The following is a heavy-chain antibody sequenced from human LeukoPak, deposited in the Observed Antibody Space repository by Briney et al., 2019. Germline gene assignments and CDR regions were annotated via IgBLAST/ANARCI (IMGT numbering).Heavy chain of an antibody. CDR1: GASIGSFY. CDR3: ARGVEASGVGFYAFDT. V-gene: IGHV4-4*07. J-gene: IGHJ3*02. D-gene: IGHD6-13*01. Sequence: RASETLSLTCTVSGASIGSFYWVWIRQPAGKGLEWIGRLYNGGDTNYSPSLRSRVTMPVDTSKNQFSLKLKSVTAADTAVYYCARGVEASGVGFYAFDTWGQGTMVTVSS. CDR2: LYNGGDT.